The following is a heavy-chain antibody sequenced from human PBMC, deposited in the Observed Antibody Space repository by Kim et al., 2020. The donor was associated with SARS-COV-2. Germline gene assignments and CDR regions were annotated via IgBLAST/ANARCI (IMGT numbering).Heavy chain of an antibody. D-gene: IGHD6-13*01. CDR3: ARDSVVSWYALDY. J-gene: IGHJ4*02. CDR1: GGSISSYY. Sequence: SETLSLTCTVSGGSISSYYWSWIRQPPGKGLEWIGYIYYSGSTNYNPSLKSRVTISVDTSKNQFSLKLSSVTAADTAVYYCARDSVVSWYALDYWGQGTLVTVSS. CDR2: IYYSGST. V-gene: IGHV4-59*01.